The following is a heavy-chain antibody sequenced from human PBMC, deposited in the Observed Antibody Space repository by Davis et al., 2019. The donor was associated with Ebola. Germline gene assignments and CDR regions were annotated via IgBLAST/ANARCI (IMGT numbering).Heavy chain of an antibody. CDR3: TGDRGDGDY. CDR2: IRSKANSYAT. Sequence: LSLTCAASGFTFSGSAMHWVRQASGKGLEWVGRIRSKANSYATAYAASVKGRFTISRDDSKNTAYLQMNSLKTEDTAVYYCTGDRGDGDYWGQGTLVTVSS. V-gene: IGHV3-73*01. J-gene: IGHJ4*02. CDR1: GFTFSGSA. D-gene: IGHD3-16*01.